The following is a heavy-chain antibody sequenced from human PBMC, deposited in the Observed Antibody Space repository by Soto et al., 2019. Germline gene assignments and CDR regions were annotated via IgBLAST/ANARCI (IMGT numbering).Heavy chain of an antibody. V-gene: IGHV4-4*07. D-gene: IGHD1-7*01. J-gene: IGHJ3*02. CDR2: IYTSGST. CDR1: GGSISSYY. CDR3: ARVGKLELQGGAFDI. Sequence: PSETLSLTCTVSGGSISSYYWGWIRQPAGKGLEWIGRIYTSGSTNYNPSLKSRVTMSVDTSKNQFSLKLSSVTAADTAVYYCARVGKLELQGGAFDIWGQGTMVTVSS.